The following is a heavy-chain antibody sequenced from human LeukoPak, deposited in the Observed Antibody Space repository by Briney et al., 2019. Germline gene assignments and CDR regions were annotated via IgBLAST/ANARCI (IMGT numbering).Heavy chain of an antibody. D-gene: IGHD2/OR15-2a*01. CDR1: GFTFSSYS. V-gene: IGHV3-21*01. J-gene: IGHJ4*02. Sequence: GGSLRLSCAASGFTFSSYSMNWVRQAPGKGLEWVSSISSSSSYIYYADSVKGRFTISRDNAKNSLYLQMNSLRAEDTAVYYCARVLVSASSRYPEDYWGQGTLVTVSS. CDR3: ARVLVSASSRYPEDY. CDR2: ISSSSSYI.